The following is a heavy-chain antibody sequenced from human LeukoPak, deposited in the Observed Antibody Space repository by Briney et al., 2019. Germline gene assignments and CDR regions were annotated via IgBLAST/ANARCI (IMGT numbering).Heavy chain of an antibody. D-gene: IGHD3-3*01. CDR2: IYYSGST. CDR1: GGSISSGDYY. CDR3: ASWGQMDDFPPDV. J-gene: IGHJ6*02. V-gene: IGHV4-30-4*01. Sequence: PSETLSLTCIVSGGSISSGDYYWSRIRQPPGKGLEWIGYIYYSGSTNYNPSLKSRVTISVDTSKNQFSLKLSSVTAADTAVYYCASWGQMDDFPPDVWGQGTTVTVSS.